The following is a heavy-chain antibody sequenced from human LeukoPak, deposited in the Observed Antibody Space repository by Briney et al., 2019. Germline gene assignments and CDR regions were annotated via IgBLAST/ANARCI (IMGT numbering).Heavy chain of an antibody. CDR1: KVTFRSYA. D-gene: IGHD2-21*02. CDR2: ITGSGGST. J-gene: IGHJ4*02. V-gene: IGHV3-23*01. CDR3: AKDSKTEEGFDY. Sequence: GGSLRLSCSVSKVTFRSYAMSWVRQAPGKGLEWVSAITGSGGSTYYADSVKGRFTISRDNSKNTLYLQMNSLRAEDSAVYYCAKDSKTEEGFDYWGQGTLVTVSS.